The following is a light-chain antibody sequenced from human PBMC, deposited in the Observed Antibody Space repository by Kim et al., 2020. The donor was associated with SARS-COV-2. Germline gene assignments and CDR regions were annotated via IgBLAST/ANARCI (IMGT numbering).Light chain of an antibody. CDR1: SLRSYY. V-gene: IGLV3-19*01. Sequence: SSELTQDPAVSVALGQTVRITCQGDSLRSYYASWYQQKPVQAPVLVIYGKNNRPSGIPDRFSGSSSGNTASLTITGAQAEDEADYYCNSRDSSGNHVVFG. CDR3: NSRDSSGNHVV. CDR2: GKN. J-gene: IGLJ2*01.